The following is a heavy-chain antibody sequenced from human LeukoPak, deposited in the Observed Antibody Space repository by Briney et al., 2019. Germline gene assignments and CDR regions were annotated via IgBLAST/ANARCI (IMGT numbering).Heavy chain of an antibody. J-gene: IGHJ4*02. CDR3: AKGMAGGLL. Sequence: GGSLRLSCAASGFTFSTFGMVWVRQAPGKGLEWVSSISSGSYIYYADSVKGRFTISRDNSKNTLYLQMNSLRAEDTAVYYCAKGMAGGLLGGQGTLVTVSS. CDR2: ISSGSYI. CDR1: GFTFSTFG. D-gene: IGHD6-19*01. V-gene: IGHV3-23*01.